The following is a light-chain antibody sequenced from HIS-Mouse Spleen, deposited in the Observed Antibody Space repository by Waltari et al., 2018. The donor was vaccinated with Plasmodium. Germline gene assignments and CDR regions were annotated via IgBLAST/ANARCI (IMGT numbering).Light chain of an antibody. CDR2: KDS. CDR3: QSADSSGTPNWV. CDR1: ALPKQN. J-gene: IGLJ3*02. V-gene: IGLV3-25*03. Sequence: SYELTQPPSVSVSPGQTARSTCSGDALPKQNAYWYQQKPGQAPVLVIYKDSERPSGIPERFSGSSSGTTVTLTISGVQAEDEADYYCQSADSSGTPNWVFGGGTKLTVL.